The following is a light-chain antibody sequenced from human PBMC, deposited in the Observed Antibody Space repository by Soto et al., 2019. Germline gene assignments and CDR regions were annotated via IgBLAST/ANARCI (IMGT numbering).Light chain of an antibody. CDR2: DSS. CDR1: ESVGNY. CDR3: QQRSSGPPHP. Sequence: IVLTPYPATLSLSTGERATLSCRASESVGNYLAWYQEKPGQAPRLLIYDSSNRATGIPPRFSGRGSGTDFALTIISLELEDFGVYYCQQRSSGPPHPFGGGTKVEI. J-gene: IGKJ4*01. V-gene: IGKV3-11*01.